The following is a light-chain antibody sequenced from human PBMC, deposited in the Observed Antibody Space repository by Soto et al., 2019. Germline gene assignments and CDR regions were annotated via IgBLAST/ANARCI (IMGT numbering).Light chain of an antibody. V-gene: IGLV2-8*01. CDR2: EVS. J-gene: IGLJ2*01. CDR3: SSYAASNNLGV. CDR1: SSDVGGYNY. Sequence: QSALTQPPSASRSPGQSVTISCIGTSSDVGGYNYVSWYQQHPGKAPKLMIYEVSKRPSGVPDRFSGSKSGNTASLTVSGLQAEDEADYYCSSYAASNNLGVFGGGTQLTVL.